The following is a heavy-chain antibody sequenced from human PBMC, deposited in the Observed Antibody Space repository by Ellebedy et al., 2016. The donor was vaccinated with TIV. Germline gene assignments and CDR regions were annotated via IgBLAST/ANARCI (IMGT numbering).Heavy chain of an antibody. D-gene: IGHD1-7*01. V-gene: IGHV3-73*01. CDR3: ARGGTGTRGLGY. Sequence: GGSLRLSCAGSGFVFSGSAMQRVRQASGKGLEWVGRIRRKVHNYATQYGASVKGRFTISRDDSENTAYLQMNSLTTEDTAVYYCARGGTGTRGLGYWGQGTLVTVSS. J-gene: IGHJ4*02. CDR1: GFVFSGSA. CDR2: IRRKVHNYAT.